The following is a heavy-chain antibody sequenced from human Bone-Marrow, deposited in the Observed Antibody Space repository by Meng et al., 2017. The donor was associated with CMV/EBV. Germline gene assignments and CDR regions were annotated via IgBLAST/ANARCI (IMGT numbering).Heavy chain of an antibody. J-gene: IGHJ4*02. V-gene: IGHV4-31*02. D-gene: IGHD3-10*01. CDR2: SYYSGST. Sequence: ISSVGYYWSWIRQHPGKGLEWIGYSYYSGSTYYNPSLKSRVTISVDTSKNQFSLKLSSVTAADTAVYYCARGRGVRGVITRGYYFDYWGQGTLVTVSS. CDR1: ISSVGYY. CDR3: ARGRGVRGVITRGYYFDY.